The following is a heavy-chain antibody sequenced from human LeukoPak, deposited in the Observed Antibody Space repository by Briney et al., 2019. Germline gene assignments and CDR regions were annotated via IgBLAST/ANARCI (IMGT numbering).Heavy chain of an antibody. J-gene: IGHJ4*02. CDR2: IYYSGST. Sequence: SETLSLTCTVSGGSISSSSYYWGWIRQPPGRGLEWIGRIYYSGSTYYNPSLKSRVTISVDTSKNQFSLKLSSVTAADTAVYYCAREYYYGSGSYYPFDYWGQGTLVTVSS. CDR1: GGSISSSSYY. CDR3: AREYYYGSGSYYPFDY. V-gene: IGHV4-39*07. D-gene: IGHD3-10*01.